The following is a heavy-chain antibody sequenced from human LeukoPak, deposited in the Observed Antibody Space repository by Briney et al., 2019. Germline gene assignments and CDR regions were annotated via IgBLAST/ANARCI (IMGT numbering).Heavy chain of an antibody. V-gene: IGHV4-39*07. CDR3: ARDPLVDTALFGY. D-gene: IGHD5-18*01. CDR2: IYYSGST. Sequence: SETLSLTCTVSGGSISSSSYYWGWIRQPPGKGLEWIGSIYYSGSTYYNPSLKSRVTISVDTSKNQFSLKLSSVTAEDTAVYYCARDPLVDTALFGYWGQGTLVTVSS. CDR1: GGSISSSSYY. J-gene: IGHJ4*02.